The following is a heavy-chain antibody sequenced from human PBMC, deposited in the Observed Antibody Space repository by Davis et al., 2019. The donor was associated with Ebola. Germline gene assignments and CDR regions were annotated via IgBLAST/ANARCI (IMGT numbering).Heavy chain of an antibody. CDR2: MSAVGGDT. CDR1: GFTFSSYA. CDR3: AKDRTGSYNRNYWTDFDH. J-gene: IGHJ4*02. V-gene: IGHV3-23*01. Sequence: GESLKISCAASGFTFSSYAMTWVRQAPGKGMEWVSSMSAVGGDTYYADSVRGRFTISIDRSKNTLFLQMNDLRAEDTALYYCAKDRTGSYNRNYWTDFDHWGQGTLVTVSP. D-gene: IGHD1-1*01.